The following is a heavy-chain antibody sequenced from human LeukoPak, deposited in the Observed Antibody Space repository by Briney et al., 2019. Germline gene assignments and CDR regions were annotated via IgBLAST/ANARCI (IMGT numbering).Heavy chain of an antibody. CDR1: GGSISSYY. D-gene: IGHD3-10*01. J-gene: IGHJ4*02. Sequence: PSETLSLTCTVSGGSISSYYWSWIRQPPGKGLEWIGYIYYSGSTNYNPSLKSRVTISVDTSKNQFSLKLSSVTAADTAVYYCARQYYGSGSYLDYWGRGTLVTVSS. V-gene: IGHV4-59*08. CDR2: IYYSGST. CDR3: ARQYYGSGSYLDY.